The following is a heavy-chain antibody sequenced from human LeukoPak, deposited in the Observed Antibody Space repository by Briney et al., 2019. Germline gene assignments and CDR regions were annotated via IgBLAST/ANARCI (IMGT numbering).Heavy chain of an antibody. CDR1: GFTFSSYE. V-gene: IGHV3-48*03. J-gene: IGHJ4*02. Sequence: GGSLRLSCAASGFTFSSYEMNWVRQAPGKGLEWVSYISSSGSTIYYADSVKGRFTISRDNAKNSLYLQMNSLRAEDTAVYYCARGYSGYEGTFDYWGQGTLVTVSS. D-gene: IGHD5-12*01. CDR2: ISSSGSTI. CDR3: ARGYSGYEGTFDY.